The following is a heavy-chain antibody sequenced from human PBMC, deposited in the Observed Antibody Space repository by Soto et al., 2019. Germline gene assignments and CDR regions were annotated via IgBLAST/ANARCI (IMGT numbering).Heavy chain of an antibody. V-gene: IGHV3-33*01. Sequence: QVQLVESGGGVVQPGRSLRLSCAASGFTFSSYGMHWVRQAPGKGLEWVAVIWYDGSNKYYADSVKGRFTISRDNSKNTLYLQMNRLRAEDTAVYYCERESDSSGYSCDPWGQGTLVTVSS. CDR2: IWYDGSNK. CDR1: GFTFSSYG. CDR3: ERESDSSGYSCDP. D-gene: IGHD3-22*01. J-gene: IGHJ5*02.